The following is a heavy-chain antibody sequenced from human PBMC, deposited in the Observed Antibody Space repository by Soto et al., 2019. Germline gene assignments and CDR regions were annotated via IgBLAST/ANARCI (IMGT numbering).Heavy chain of an antibody. D-gene: IGHD5-18*01. CDR1: GYTFTGYY. CDR3: ARDGDPSYGDYYYGMDV. V-gene: IGHV1-2*02. J-gene: IGHJ6*02. Sequence: ASVKVSCKASGYTFTGYYMHWVRQAPGQGLEWMGWINPNSGGTNYAQKFQGRVTMTRDTSISTAYMELSRLRSDDTAVYYCARDGDPSYGDYYYGMDVCRQLPTVPVSS. CDR2: INPNSGGT.